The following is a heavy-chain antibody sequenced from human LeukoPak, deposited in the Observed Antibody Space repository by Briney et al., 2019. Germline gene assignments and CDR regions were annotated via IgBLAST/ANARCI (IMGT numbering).Heavy chain of an antibody. V-gene: IGHV1-69*10. CDR1: GGTFSRYA. J-gene: IGHJ4*02. CDR3: ARAISGDATVFDY. Sequence: GASVKVSCKASGGTFSRYAVRWVRQAPGQGLKWMGGIIPIRGIANCAQKFQGRVTITADKSTSTAYMELSSLRSEDAAVYYCARAISGDATVFDYCGQGTLVTVSS. D-gene: IGHD4-11*01. CDR2: IIPIRGIA.